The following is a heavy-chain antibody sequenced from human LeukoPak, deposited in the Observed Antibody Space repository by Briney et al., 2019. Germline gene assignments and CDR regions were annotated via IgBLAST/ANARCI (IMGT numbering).Heavy chain of an antibody. J-gene: IGHJ6*03. CDR2: INPSGGST. D-gene: IGHD3-10*01. CDR3: AKGPRITLVRGGQWYYYMDV. Sequence: ASVKVSCKASGYTFTGYYMYWVRQAPGQGLEWMGIINPSGGSTNYAQKFQGRVTVTRDTSTSTVYMDLSSLRSEDTAVYYCAKGPRITLVRGGQWYYYMDVWGKGTTVTISS. CDR1: GYTFTGYY. V-gene: IGHV1-46*01.